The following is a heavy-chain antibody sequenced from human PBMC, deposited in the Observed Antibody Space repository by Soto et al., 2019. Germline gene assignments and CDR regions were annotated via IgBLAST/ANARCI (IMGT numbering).Heavy chain of an antibody. CDR3: AREYNRNSIDYGMDV. V-gene: IGHV1-69*13. CDR2: IIPIFGTP. D-gene: IGHD1-7*01. Sequence: GASVKVSCKSSGGTFSSYAISWVRQAPGQGLEWMGGIIPIFGTPNYAQKFQGRVTITAGESTSTVYMELSSLRSEDTAVFYCAREYNRNSIDYGMDVWGKGTTVLVSS. J-gene: IGHJ6*04. CDR1: GGTFSSYA.